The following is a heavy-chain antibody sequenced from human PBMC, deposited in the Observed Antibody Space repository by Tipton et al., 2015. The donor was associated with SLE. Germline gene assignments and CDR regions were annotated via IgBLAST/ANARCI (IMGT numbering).Heavy chain of an antibody. J-gene: IGHJ4*02. Sequence: QLVQSGVEVKKPGASVRVSCKASGYTFTTYGISWVRQAPGQGLEWMGWISTYNGNTNYAQKLQGRVTITRDTSASTAYMELSSLRSEDTAVYYCARDLWGAMAFWSQGTLVTVSS. D-gene: IGHD7-27*01. CDR3: ARDLWGAMAF. V-gene: IGHV1-18*01. CDR1: GYTFTTYG. CDR2: ISTYNGNT.